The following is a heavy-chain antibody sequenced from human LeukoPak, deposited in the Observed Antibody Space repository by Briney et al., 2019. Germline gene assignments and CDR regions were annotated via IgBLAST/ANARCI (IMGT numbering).Heavy chain of an antibody. CDR1: GGSISSYY. V-gene: IGHV4-59*01. Sequence: SETLSLTCTVSGGSISSYYWSWIRQPPGKGLEWIGYIYYSGSTNYNPSLKSRVTISVDTSKNQFSLKLSSVTAADTAVYYCARGGYGDYAEAFDMWGQGTMVTVSS. CDR2: IYYSGST. J-gene: IGHJ3*02. CDR3: ARGGYGDYAEAFDM. D-gene: IGHD4-17*01.